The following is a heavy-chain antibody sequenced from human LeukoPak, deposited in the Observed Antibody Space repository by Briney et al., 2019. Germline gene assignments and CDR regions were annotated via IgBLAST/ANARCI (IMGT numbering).Heavy chain of an antibody. J-gene: IGHJ6*03. CDR3: ARRVGRYFGERAYYYNYMDV. CDR2: INHSGST. CDR1: GGSFSGYY. D-gene: IGHD3-10*01. Sequence: SETLSLTCAVYGGSFSGYYWSWIRQPPGKGLEWIGEINHSGSTNYNPSLKSRVTISVDTSKNQFSQKLSSVTAADTAVYYCARRVGRYFGERAYYYNYMDVWGKGTTVTISS. V-gene: IGHV4-34*01.